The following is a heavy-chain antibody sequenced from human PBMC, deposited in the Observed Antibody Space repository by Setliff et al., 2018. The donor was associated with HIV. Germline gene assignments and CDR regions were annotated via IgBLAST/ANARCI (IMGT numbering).Heavy chain of an antibody. CDR1: GFTFNDVW. Sequence: AGESLKISCAASGFTFNDVWMNWVRQAPGKGLEWVGRIKSNTDGGTTDYAAPVKGRFIISRDDSKHTLYLQMNSLKTEDTAVYYCTAVLTYYDFWSGSAGFDPWGQGTLVTVSS. D-gene: IGHD3-3*01. CDR2: IKSNTDGGTT. J-gene: IGHJ5*02. CDR3: TAVLTYYDFWSGSAGFDP. V-gene: IGHV3-15*01.